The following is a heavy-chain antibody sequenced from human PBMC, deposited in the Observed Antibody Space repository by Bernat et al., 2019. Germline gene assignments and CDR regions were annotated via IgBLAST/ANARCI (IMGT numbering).Heavy chain of an antibody. D-gene: IGHD3-9*01. CDR1: GYTFTSDG. CDR3: ARAGDDILTGNWFDP. J-gene: IGHJ5*02. CDR2: VSAYNGNT. V-gene: IGHV1-18*01. Sequence: QVQLVQSGAEVKNPVASVKFSCKASGYTFTSDGISWVRQAPGQGLEWMGWVSAYNGNTNYAQKLQGRVTMTTDTSTSTAYMELRRLRSDDTAVYSCARAGDDILTGNWFDPWGQGTLVTVSS.